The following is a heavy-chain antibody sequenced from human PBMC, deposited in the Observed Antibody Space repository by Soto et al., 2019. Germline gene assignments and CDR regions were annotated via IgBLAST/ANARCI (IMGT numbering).Heavy chain of an antibody. V-gene: IGHV3-23*01. D-gene: IGHD3-22*01. Sequence: GGSLRLSCAASGFTFSSYAMSWVRQAPGKGLEWVSAISGSGGSTYYADSVKGRFTISRDNSKNTLYLQMNSLRAEDTAVYYCAKEGGYYDSSGYYYYYVMDVCGQGTSVTVSS. CDR2: ISGSGGST. J-gene: IGHJ6*02. CDR1: GFTFSSYA. CDR3: AKEGGYYDSSGYYYYYVMDV.